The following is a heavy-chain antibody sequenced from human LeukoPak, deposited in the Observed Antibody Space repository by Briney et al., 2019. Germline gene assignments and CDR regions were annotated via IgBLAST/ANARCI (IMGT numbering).Heavy chain of an antibody. CDR3: ARGLGGSGSYGLDP. V-gene: IGHV4-59*01. Sequence: SETLSLTCTVSGGSISSYYWSWIRQPPGKGLEWIGYIYYSGSTNYNPSLNSRVTISVDTSKNQFSLKLSSVTAADTAVYYCARGLGGSGSYGLDPWGQGTLVTVSS. J-gene: IGHJ5*02. D-gene: IGHD1-26*01. CDR2: IYYSGST. CDR1: GGSISSYY.